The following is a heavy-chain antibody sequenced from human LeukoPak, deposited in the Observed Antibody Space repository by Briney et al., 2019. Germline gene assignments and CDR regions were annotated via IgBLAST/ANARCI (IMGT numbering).Heavy chain of an antibody. J-gene: IGHJ4*02. CDR1: DDSISSGGYS. CDR3: TRDRGIMLTFGGVIAKGAHY. V-gene: IGHV4-30-4*07. Sequence: PSETLSLTCAISDDSISSGGYSWRWIRQPPGKGLEWIGYIHDSGSTYYNPSLKSRVTISVDTSKNQFSLKLNSVTAADTALYYCTRDRGIMLTFGGVIAKGAHYWGQGTLVTVSS. CDR2: IHDSGST. D-gene: IGHD3-16*02.